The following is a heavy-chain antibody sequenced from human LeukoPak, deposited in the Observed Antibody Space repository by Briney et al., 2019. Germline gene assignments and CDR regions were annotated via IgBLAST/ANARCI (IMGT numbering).Heavy chain of an antibody. V-gene: IGHV4-59*01. CDR1: GGSIGSYY. CDR3: ARGSGGYHYDH. Sequence: PSETLSLTCTVSGGSIGSYYWSWIRQPPGKGLEWIGYFFYSGSTNYNPSLKSRVTISVDTSNNQFSLKLSSVTAADTAVYYCARGSGGYHYDHWGQGTLVTVSS. D-gene: IGHD3-22*01. J-gene: IGHJ5*02. CDR2: FFYSGST.